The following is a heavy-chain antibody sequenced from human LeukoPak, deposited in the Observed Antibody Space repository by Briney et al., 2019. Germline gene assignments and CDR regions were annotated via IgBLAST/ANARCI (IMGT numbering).Heavy chain of an antibody. J-gene: IGHJ6*03. Sequence: GGSLRLSCAASGFTFSSYEMNWVRQAPGKGLEWVSYISSSGSTIYYADSVKGRFTISRDNAKNSLYLQMNSLRAEDTAVYYCARRVVRGVPPRPSYYYYYMDVWGKGTTVTISS. D-gene: IGHD3-10*01. CDR1: GFTFSSYE. CDR2: ISSSGSTI. CDR3: ARRVVRGVPPRPSYYYYYMDV. V-gene: IGHV3-48*03.